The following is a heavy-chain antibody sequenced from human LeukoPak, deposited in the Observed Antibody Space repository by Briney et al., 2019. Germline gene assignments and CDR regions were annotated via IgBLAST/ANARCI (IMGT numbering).Heavy chain of an antibody. V-gene: IGHV4-34*01. CDR2: INHSGST. D-gene: IGHD5-12*01. CDR1: GGSFSGYY. CDR3: ARARDGYKLDY. Sequence: SETLSLTCAVYGGSFSGYYRSWIRQPPGKGLEWIGEINHSGSTNYNPSLKSRVTISVDTSKNQFSLKLSSVTAADTAVYYCARARDGYKLDYWGQGTLVTVSS. J-gene: IGHJ4*02.